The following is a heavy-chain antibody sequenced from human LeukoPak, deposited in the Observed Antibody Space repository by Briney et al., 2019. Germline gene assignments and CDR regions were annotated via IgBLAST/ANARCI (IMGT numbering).Heavy chain of an antibody. CDR2: INHSGST. Sequence: PSETLSLTCGVYNGSFNGYYWTWIRQPPGKGLEWIGEINHSGSTNYNPSLKSRVTISADTSRNHFSLNLSSVTAADTAVYYCARGRSGSSSGWPKRYYFDYWGQGTLVTVSS. D-gene: IGHD6-19*01. J-gene: IGHJ4*02. V-gene: IGHV4-34*01. CDR3: ARGRSGSSSGWPKRYYFDY. CDR1: NGSFNGYY.